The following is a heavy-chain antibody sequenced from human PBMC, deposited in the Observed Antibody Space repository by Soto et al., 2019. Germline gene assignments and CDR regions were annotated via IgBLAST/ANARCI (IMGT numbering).Heavy chain of an antibody. CDR2: INPNSGGT. Sequence: ASVKVSCKASGYTFTGYYMHWVRQAPGQGLEWMGWINPNSGGTNYAQKFQGRVTMTRVTSISTAYMELSRLRSDDTAVYYCARDLFERLWSVDYWGQGTLVTVSS. D-gene: IGHD5-18*01. CDR1: GYTFTGYY. V-gene: IGHV1-2*02. CDR3: ARDLFERLWSVDY. J-gene: IGHJ4*02.